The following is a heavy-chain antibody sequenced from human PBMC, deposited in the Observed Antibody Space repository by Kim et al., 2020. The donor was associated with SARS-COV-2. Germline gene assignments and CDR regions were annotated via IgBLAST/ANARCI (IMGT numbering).Heavy chain of an antibody. CDR1: GGSISSGSYY. J-gene: IGHJ4*02. V-gene: IGHV4-61*02. CDR3: ARKDSSGSHFDY. CDR2: IYTSGST. Sequence: SETLSLTCTVSGGSISSGSYYWSWIRQPAGKGLEWIGRIYTSGSTNYNPSLKSRVTISVDTSKNQFSLKLSSVTAADTAVYYCARKDSSGSHFDYWGQGTLVTVSS. D-gene: IGHD3-22*01.